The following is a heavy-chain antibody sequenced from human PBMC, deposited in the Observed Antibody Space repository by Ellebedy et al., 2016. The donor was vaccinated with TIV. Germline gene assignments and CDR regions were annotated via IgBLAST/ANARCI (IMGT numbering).Heavy chain of an antibody. CDR2: ISATGGTT. CDR3: TKRMLGTYYFDH. D-gene: IGHD7-27*01. CDR1: EFTFSSNA. J-gene: IGHJ4*02. Sequence: GESLKISCAASEFTFSSNAMSWVRQAPGKALEWISAISATGGTTACADSVKGRFTISRDNSKDHLYLQMNRLRVDDTAVYFCTKRMLGTYYFDHWGQGTLVAVSS. V-gene: IGHV3-23*01.